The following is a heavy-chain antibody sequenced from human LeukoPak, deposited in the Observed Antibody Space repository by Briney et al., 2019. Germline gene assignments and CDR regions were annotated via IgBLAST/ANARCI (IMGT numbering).Heavy chain of an antibody. V-gene: IGHV4-59*02. J-gene: IGHJ3*02. Sequence: SETLSLTCTVSGGSVSGYYWSWVRQFPGRRLEWIGYIHYSGRTNYNPSLKSRITLSLETSSNQISLELKSVTSADTALYYCVRDSGYSSSWYLIDDDFDIWGQGTMVIVSA. CDR2: IHYSGRT. CDR3: VRDSGYSSSWYLIDDDFDI. CDR1: GGSVSGYY. D-gene: IGHD6-13*01.